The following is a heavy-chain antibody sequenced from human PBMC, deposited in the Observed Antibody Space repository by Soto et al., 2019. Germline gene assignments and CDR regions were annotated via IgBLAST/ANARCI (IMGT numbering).Heavy chain of an antibody. CDR3: AKLAASIDPFDY. J-gene: IGHJ4*02. CDR1: RFTPSRYT. V-gene: IGHV3-30*18. CDR2: ISYDGSNK. Sequence: GGSLIVSCGSSRFTPSRYTTNWVSKAPGKGLEWVAVISYDGSNKYYADSVKGRFTISRDNSKNTLYLQMNSLRAEDTAVYYCAKLAASIDPFDYCRQGTVVTVS. D-gene: IGHD6-13*01.